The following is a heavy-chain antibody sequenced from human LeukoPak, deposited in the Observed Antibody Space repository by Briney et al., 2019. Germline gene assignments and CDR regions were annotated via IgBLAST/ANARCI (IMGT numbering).Heavy chain of an antibody. Sequence: GASVKVSCKASGYTFTCYYMHWVRQAPGQGLEWMGRINPNSGGANHAQRFQGRLTMTRDTSIGTTYMELSRLRSADTAVYYCARVASYDNGWYVDYWGQGTLVTVSS. CDR2: INPNSGGA. D-gene: IGHD6-19*01. CDR3: ARVASYDNGWYVDY. J-gene: IGHJ4*02. CDR1: GYTFTCYY. V-gene: IGHV1-2*06.